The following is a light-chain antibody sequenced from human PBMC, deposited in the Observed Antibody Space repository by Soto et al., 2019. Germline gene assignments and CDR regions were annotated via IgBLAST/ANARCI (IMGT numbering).Light chain of an antibody. CDR3: QKYGSSSWT. V-gene: IGKV3-20*01. CDR1: QSVSSSY. J-gene: IGKJ1*01. Sequence: LVLTQSPATLSLSPGDSATLSCRDSQSVSSSYLAWYQQKTGQAPRILIYAESSRATGIPDRFSGSGSGTDLTLTISRLEPEDFAVYYCQKYGSSSWTCGQGTKVDIK. CDR2: AES.